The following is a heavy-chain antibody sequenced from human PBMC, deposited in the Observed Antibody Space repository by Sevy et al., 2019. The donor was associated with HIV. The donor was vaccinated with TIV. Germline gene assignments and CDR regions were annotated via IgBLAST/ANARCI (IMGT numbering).Heavy chain of an antibody. CDR3: VRVYSSSPESFDY. Sequence: GGSLRLSCAASGFSFSSYAMSWVCQAPGKGLEWVSAISGSGGSTYYADSVKGRFTISRDNSKNTLYLQMNSLRAEDTAVYYCVRVYSSSPESFDYWGQGTLVTVSS. CDR2: ISGSGGST. CDR1: GFSFSSYA. V-gene: IGHV3-23*01. D-gene: IGHD6-13*01. J-gene: IGHJ4*02.